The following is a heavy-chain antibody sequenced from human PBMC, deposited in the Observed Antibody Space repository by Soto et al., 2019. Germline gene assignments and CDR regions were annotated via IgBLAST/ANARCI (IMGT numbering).Heavy chain of an antibody. Sequence: GDSVKVSCKGSGYTFTSYGISWVRQAPGQGLEWMGWISAYNGNTNYAQKLQGRVTMTTDTSTSTAYMELRSLRSDDTAVYYCARGTIAAAGTYYYGMDVWGQGTTVTVSS. J-gene: IGHJ6*02. V-gene: IGHV1-18*04. CDR3: ARGTIAAAGTYYYGMDV. CDR1: GYTFTSYG. D-gene: IGHD6-13*01. CDR2: ISAYNGNT.